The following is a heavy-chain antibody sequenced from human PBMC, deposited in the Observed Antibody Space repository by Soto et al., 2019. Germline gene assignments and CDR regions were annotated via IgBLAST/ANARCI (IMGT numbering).Heavy chain of an antibody. CDR3: AFGNLSYYFDY. V-gene: IGHV3-33*01. CDR1: GFTFSGCG. Sequence: GGSLRLSCAASGFTFSGCGMHWVRQAPGKGLEWVAIIWYDGSDKYYADSVKGRFTISRDNSKNTLYLQMNSLRAEDTAVYHCAFGNLSYYFDYWGQGTPVTVSS. J-gene: IGHJ4*02. D-gene: IGHD3-16*01. CDR2: IWYDGSDK.